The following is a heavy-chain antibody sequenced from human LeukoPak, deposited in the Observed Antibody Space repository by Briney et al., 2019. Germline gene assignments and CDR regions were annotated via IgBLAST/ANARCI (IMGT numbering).Heavy chain of an antibody. D-gene: IGHD3-10*01. CDR2: INPSGGST. Sequence: ASVKVSCNAFGYIFTSYYMHWVRQAPGQGLEWMGIINPSGGSTNYAQKFQGRVTVTRDTSTSTVYMELSSLISEDTAVYYCARDLFYGSDWGQGTLVTVSS. CDR3: ARDLFYGSD. J-gene: IGHJ4*02. V-gene: IGHV1-46*01. CDR1: GYIFTSYY.